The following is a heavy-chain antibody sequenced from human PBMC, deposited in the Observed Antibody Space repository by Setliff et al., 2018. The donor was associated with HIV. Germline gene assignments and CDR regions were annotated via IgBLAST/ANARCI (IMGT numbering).Heavy chain of an antibody. CDR1: SGSIKSYY. CDR2: IYGSGST. CDR3: ARREGAGKFDY. Sequence: SETLSLTCTVSSGSIKSYYWSWIRQPPGKGLEWVGYIYGSGSTNYNPSLKSRLTISIDMSKNQFSLKLSSVTAADTAVYYCARREGAGKFDYWGQGTLVTVSS. V-gene: IGHV4-59*08. J-gene: IGHJ4*02.